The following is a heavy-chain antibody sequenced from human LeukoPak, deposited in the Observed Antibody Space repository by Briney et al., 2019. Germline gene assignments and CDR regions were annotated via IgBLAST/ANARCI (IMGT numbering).Heavy chain of an antibody. D-gene: IGHD3-3*01. CDR2: IYYSGST. Sequence: SETLSLTCTVSGASISSGGYYWSWIRQHPGKGLEWIGYIYYSGSTYYNPSLKSRVTISVDTSKNQFSLKLSSVTAADTAVYYCASGRYYDFWSGYPRYYYYHMDAWGKGTTVTVSS. CDR3: ASGRYYDFWSGYPRYYYYHMDA. J-gene: IGHJ6*03. CDR1: GASISSGGYY. V-gene: IGHV4-31*03.